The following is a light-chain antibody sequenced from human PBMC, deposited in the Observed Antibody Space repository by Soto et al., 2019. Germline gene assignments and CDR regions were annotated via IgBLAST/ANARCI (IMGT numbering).Light chain of an antibody. CDR1: QDISNY. J-gene: IGKJ4*01. CDR3: QKYDNAPLT. CDR2: AAS. Sequence: DIQVTQSPSSLSASVGDRVTITCRASQDISNYLAWSQQKPGKVPELLIYAASALVSGVPSRFSGSGWRTDFTLTISRLQPEDAATYYCQKYDNAPLTFGGGTKVEIK. V-gene: IGKV1-27*01.